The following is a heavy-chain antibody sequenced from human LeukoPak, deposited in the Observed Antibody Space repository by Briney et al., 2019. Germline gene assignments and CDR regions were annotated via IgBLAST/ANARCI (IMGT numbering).Heavy chain of an antibody. CDR3: ARVARYYDSSGQNWYFDY. V-gene: IGHV4-59*01. CDR2: IYYSGST. CDR1: GGSISSYY. Sequence: KPSETLSLTCTVSGGSISSYYWSWIRQPPGKGLEWIGYIYYSGSTNYNPSLKSRVTISVDTSKNQFSLKLSSVTAADTAVYYCARVARYYDSSGQNWYFDYWGQGTLVTVPS. D-gene: IGHD3-22*01. J-gene: IGHJ4*02.